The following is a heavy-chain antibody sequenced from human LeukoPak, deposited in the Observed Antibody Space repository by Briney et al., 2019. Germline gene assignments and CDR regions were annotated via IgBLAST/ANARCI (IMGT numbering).Heavy chain of an antibody. CDR1: GGSMSTYY. D-gene: IGHD3-16*02. Sequence: SETLSLTCTVSGGSMSTYYWGWIRQPPGKGLEWIGNIYYSGSTYYNPSLESRVTMSLDTSKNQFSLKLSSVTAADTAVYYCARDENGYVWGSFRAWGQGTLVTVSS. V-gene: IGHV4-39*07. CDR3: ARDENGYVWGSFRA. J-gene: IGHJ5*02. CDR2: IYYSGST.